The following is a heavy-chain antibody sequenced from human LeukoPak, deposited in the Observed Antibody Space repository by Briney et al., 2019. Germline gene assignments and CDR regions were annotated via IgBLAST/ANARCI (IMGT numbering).Heavy chain of an antibody. CDR3: ARDRDNYDFWSGLTSYYFDY. J-gene: IGHJ4*02. D-gene: IGHD3-3*01. V-gene: IGHV3-53*05. CDR2: IYSGGTT. CDR1: GFTVSSNY. Sequence: PGGSLRLSCAASGFTVSSNYINWVRQAPGKGLEWVSLIYSGGTTYYADSVKGRFTISRDNSKNTLYLQMNSLRAEDTAVYYCARDRDNYDFWSGLTSYYFDYWGQGTLVTVSS.